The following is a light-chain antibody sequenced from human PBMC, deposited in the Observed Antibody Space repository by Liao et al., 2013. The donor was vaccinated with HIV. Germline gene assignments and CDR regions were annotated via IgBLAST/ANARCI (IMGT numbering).Light chain of an antibody. CDR3: QAWDSSTAV. Sequence: SYELTQAPSVSVSPGQTASISCSGDNLGEKSASWYQQKPGQSPVLVIYQDTKRPSGIPERFSGSNYGNTATLTISGTQAMDEADYYCQAWDSSTAVFGAGTKVTVL. J-gene: IGLJ1*01. CDR1: NLGEKS. V-gene: IGLV3-1*01. CDR2: QDT.